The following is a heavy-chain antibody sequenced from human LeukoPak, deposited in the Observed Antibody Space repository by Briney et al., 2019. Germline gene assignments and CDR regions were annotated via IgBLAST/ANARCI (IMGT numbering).Heavy chain of an antibody. V-gene: IGHV4-59*01. D-gene: IGHD2-2*02. CDR3: ARIPNYYYYYGMDV. CDR1: GGSISSYY. CDR2: IYYSGST. J-gene: IGHJ6*02. Sequence: PSETLSLTCTVSGGSISSYYWSWIRQLPGKGLEWIGYIYYSGSTNYNPSLKSRVTISVDTSKNQFSLKLSSVTAADTAVYYCARIPNYYYYYGMDVWGQGTTVTVSS.